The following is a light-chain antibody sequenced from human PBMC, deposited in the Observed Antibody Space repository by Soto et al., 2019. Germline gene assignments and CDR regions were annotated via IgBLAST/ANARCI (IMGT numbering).Light chain of an antibody. CDR2: KAS. V-gene: IGKV1-5*03. Sequence: DLQITQSRSTLSASVGDRVAITCRASQSISSWLAWYQQKPGKAPKLLIYKASSLESGVPSRFSGSGSGTEFTLTISSLQPDDFATYYCQQYNSYPLTFGGGTKVDIK. CDR3: QQYNSYPLT. CDR1: QSISSW. J-gene: IGKJ4*01.